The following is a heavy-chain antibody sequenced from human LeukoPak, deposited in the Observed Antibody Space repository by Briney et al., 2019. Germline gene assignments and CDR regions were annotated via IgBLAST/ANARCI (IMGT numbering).Heavy chain of an antibody. CDR3: ARDRGPEDYYDSSGYYYFGMD. D-gene: IGHD3-22*01. Sequence: KPSETLSLPCTFHGGPFSSYYWSWSRRPPGRGLVWIGYIHYSGSTNYNPSLKSRVTISVDTSKNQFSLKLSSVTAADTAVYYCARDRGPEDYYDSSGYYYFGMDWGQGTLVTVSS. V-gene: IGHV4-59*13. J-gene: IGHJ4*02. CDR2: IHYSGST. CDR1: GGPFSSYY.